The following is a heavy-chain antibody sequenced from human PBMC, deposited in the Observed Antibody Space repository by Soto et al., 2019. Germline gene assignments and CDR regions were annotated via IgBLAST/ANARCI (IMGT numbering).Heavy chain of an antibody. CDR1: GFTFSSYA. Sequence: EVQLVESGGGLVKPGGSLRLSCAASGFTFSSYAMNWVRQAPGKGLQWVASIANGRNYIHYAAKLKGRFTISRDDAKTSLYLEMSSLSAEDTGVYYCAKGSGGERYAAYFDLWCQGTLVTVSA. J-gene: IGHJ4*02. CDR2: IANGRNYI. D-gene: IGHD2-21*01. CDR3: AKGSGGERYAAYFDL. V-gene: IGHV3-21*02.